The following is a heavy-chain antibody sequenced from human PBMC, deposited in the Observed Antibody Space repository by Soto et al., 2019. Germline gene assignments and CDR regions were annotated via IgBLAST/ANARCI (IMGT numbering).Heavy chain of an antibody. Sequence: EVQLLESGGGLVQPGGSLRLSCAASGFTFSTYAMNWVRQAPGNGLVWVSAISGSGGSIHYADSVKGRFTISRDNSKNTLYLQMNSLRDEDTAVYHCVKGYWKGGVWGQGTTVTVSS. J-gene: IGHJ6*02. V-gene: IGHV3-23*01. CDR1: GFTFSTYA. CDR2: ISGSGGSI. CDR3: VKGYWKGGV. D-gene: IGHD1-1*01.